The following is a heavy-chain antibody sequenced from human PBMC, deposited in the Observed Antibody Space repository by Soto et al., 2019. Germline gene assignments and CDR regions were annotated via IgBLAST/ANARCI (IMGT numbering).Heavy chain of an antibody. CDR3: ARDLSGDTTPYFDL. CDR2: IYNDGSRT. D-gene: IGHD1-1*01. Sequence: RGSLRLSCAASGFAFSSYWMHWVRQTPGKGPVWVSRIYNDGSRTAYADSVKGRFTISRDNAKNTMYLQMSSLTVEDTAVYYCARDLSGDTTPYFDLWGQGTLVTV. CDR1: GFAFSSYW. J-gene: IGHJ4*02. V-gene: IGHV3-74*01.